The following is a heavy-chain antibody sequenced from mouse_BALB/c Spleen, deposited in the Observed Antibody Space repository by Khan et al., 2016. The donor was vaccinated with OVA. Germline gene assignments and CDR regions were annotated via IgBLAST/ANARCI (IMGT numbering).Heavy chain of an antibody. V-gene: IGHV1-80*01. CDR3: ERYYGSRFVY. D-gene: IGHD1-1*01. CDR2: IYPGNDDT. Sequence: VQLQESGAELVRPGSSVKISCKASGYTFSSSWMNWVKQRPGQGLEWIGQIYPGNDDTNYNGKFKGKATLTADKSSRTAYMQLTSLTSEDSAVYFGERYYGSRFVYWGQGTLVTVSA. CDR1: GYTFSSSW. J-gene: IGHJ3*01.